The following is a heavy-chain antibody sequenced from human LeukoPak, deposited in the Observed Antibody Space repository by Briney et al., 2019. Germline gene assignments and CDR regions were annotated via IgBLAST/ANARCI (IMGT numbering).Heavy chain of an antibody. V-gene: IGHV3-23*01. Sequence: PGGSLRLSCAASGFTYSSYAMSWVRQDPGKGLEWVSAISGSGGSTYYADSVKGRFTISRDNSKNTLYLQMNSLRAEDTAVYYCATELRLRFDYWGQGTLVTVSS. CDR1: GFTYSSYA. D-gene: IGHD4-17*01. CDR2: ISGSGGST. J-gene: IGHJ4*02. CDR3: ATELRLRFDY.